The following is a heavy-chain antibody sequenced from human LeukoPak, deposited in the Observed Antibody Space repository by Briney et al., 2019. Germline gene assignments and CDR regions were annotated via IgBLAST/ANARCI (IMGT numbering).Heavy chain of an antibody. CDR1: VGTISTSRYY. CDR3: PRSKY. CDR2: LYYSGST. V-gene: IGHV4-39*01. Sequence: SQALCLSRTVSVGTISTSRYYWVWIGQPPGKGLEWIRSLYYSGSTYFNQSLTSRVTISVETFKNQFSLKLSIVTDAETVVYYCPRSKYWGKGTLVPVSS. J-gene: IGHJ4*02.